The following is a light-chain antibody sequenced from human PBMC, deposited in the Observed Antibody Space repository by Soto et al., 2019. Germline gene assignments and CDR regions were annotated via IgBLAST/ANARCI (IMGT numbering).Light chain of an antibody. V-gene: IGLV2-23*03. Sequence: QSALTQPASVSGSPGQSITISCTGTSSDVGSYNLFSWYQQHPGKAPKLMIYEGSKRPSGVSNRFSGSKSGNTASLTISGLQAEDEAYYYCCSYAGSSTFVVFGGGTKLTVL. J-gene: IGLJ2*01. CDR2: EGS. CDR1: SSDVGSYNL. CDR3: CSYAGSSTFVV.